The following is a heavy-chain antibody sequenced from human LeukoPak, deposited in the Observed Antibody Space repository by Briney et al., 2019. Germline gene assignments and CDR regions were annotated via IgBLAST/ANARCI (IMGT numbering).Heavy chain of an antibody. CDR1: GYSISSGYY. Sequence: PSETLSLTCTVSGYSISSGYYWGWIRQPPGKGLEWIGSIYHSGSTYYNPSLKSRVTLSIDTSKNQFSLKLSSVTAADTAVYYCARYGHDSSGYYYYYMDVWGKGTTVTISS. J-gene: IGHJ6*03. CDR2: IYHSGST. D-gene: IGHD3-22*01. V-gene: IGHV4-38-2*02. CDR3: ARYGHDSSGYYYYYMDV.